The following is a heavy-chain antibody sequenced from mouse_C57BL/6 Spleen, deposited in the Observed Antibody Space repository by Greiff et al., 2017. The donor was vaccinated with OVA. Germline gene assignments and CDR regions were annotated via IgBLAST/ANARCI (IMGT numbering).Heavy chain of an antibody. V-gene: IGHV5-17*01. CDR1: GFTFSDYG. D-gene: IGHD2-3*01. J-gene: IGHJ2*01. Sequence: VQLKESGGGLVKPGGSLKLSCAASGFTFSDYGMHWVRQAPEKGLEWVAYISSGSSTIYYADTVKGRFTISRDNAKNTLFLQRTRLRSEDTAMYYCARWDGYYEGYFDYWGQGTTLTVSA. CDR2: ISSGSSTI. CDR3: ARWDGYYEGYFDY.